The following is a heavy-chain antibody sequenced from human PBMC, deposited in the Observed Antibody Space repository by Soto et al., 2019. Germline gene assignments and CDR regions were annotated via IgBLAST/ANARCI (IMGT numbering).Heavy chain of an antibody. Sequence: GGSLRLSCAASGFTFSSYAMHWVRQAPGKGLEWVAVISYDGSNKYYADSVKGRFTISRDNSKNTLYLQMNSLRAEDTAVYYCAREQAMEPYYFDYWGQGTLVTVSS. CDR1: GFTFSSYA. J-gene: IGHJ4*02. V-gene: IGHV3-30-3*01. CDR3: AREQAMEPYYFDY. D-gene: IGHD5-18*01. CDR2: ISYDGSNK.